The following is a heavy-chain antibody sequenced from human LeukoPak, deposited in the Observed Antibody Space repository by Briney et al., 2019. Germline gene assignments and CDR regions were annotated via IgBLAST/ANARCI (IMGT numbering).Heavy chain of an antibody. CDR3: ARALRWSNYFDY. J-gene: IGHJ4*02. D-gene: IGHD4-23*01. Sequence: SETLSLTCTVSGGSISSSSYYWGWIRQPPGKGLEWIGSIYYSGSTYYNPSLKSRVTISVDTSKNQFSLKLSSVTAADTAVYYCARALRWSNYFDYWGQGTLVTVSS. CDR1: GGSISSSSYY. CDR2: IYYSGST. V-gene: IGHV4-39*07.